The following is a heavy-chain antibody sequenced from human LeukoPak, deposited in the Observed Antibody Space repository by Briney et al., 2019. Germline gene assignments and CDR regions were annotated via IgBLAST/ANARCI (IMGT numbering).Heavy chain of an antibody. V-gene: IGHV4-59*01. J-gene: IGHJ3*01. Sequence: SETLSLTCTVSTGAISGYYWSWIRQPPGKGLEWIGYIYYSGSTNYNPSLKSRVTISVDTSKNQVSLNLSSVAAADTAVYYCARPAERGYSYGLDFWGQGTMVTVSS. CDR1: TGAISGYY. CDR2: IYYSGST. D-gene: IGHD5-18*01. CDR3: ARPAERGYSYGLDF.